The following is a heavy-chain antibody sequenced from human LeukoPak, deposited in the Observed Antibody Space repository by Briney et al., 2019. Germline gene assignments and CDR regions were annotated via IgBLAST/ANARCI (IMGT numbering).Heavy chain of an antibody. Sequence: GGSLRLSCAASGFTFSSYDMWWVRQAPGKGLEWVSYISSSSSSSKYYADSVKGRFTISRDNAKNSLCLQMNSLSVEDTAVYHCGVSGGSSPGYWGQGTLVTVSS. J-gene: IGHJ4*02. CDR2: ISSSSSSSK. V-gene: IGHV3-48*03. D-gene: IGHD2-15*01. CDR3: GVSGGSSPGY. CDR1: GFTFSSYD.